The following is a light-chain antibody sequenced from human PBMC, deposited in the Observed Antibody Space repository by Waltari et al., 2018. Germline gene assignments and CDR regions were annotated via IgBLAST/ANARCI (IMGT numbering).Light chain of an antibody. V-gene: IGLV8-61*01. CDR3: LVDMGSGIFV. CDR1: SRPVPSNFH. Sequence: QTPVTPEPSLSVYAGGPLKLTCAFSSRPVPSNFHTLRSQQTPGQAQRTLVYKGTARSSRVPDRFSGSILGNKAALTITGAQADDESDYYCLVDMGSGIFVFGGGTKLTVL. J-gene: IGLJ3*02. CDR2: KGT.